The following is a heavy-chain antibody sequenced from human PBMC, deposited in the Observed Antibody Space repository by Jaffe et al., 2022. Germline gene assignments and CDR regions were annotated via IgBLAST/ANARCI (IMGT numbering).Heavy chain of an antibody. J-gene: IGHJ4*02. CDR1: GGTFSSYT. CDR2: IIPILGIA. CDR3: ASYLMVRGVTACDY. V-gene: IGHV1-69*02. Sequence: QVQLVQSGAEVKKPGSSVKVSCKASGGTFSSYTISWVRQAPGQGLEWMGRIIPILGIANYAQKFQGRVTITADKSTSTAYMELSSLRSEDTAVYYCASYLMVRGVTACDYWGQGTLVTVSS. D-gene: IGHD3-10*01.